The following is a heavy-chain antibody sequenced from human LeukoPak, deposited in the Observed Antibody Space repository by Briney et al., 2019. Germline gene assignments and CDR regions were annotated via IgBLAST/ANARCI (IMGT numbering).Heavy chain of an antibody. CDR1: GYSFTSYW. CDR2: IYPGDSDT. Sequence: GESLKISCKGSGYSFTSYWIGWVRQMPGKGLEWMGIIYPGDSDTRYSPSFQGQVTISADKSISTAYLQWSSLKASDTAMYYCARRLIFPSYGDYVPAFDIWGQGTMVTVSS. CDR3: ARRLIFPSYGDYVPAFDI. V-gene: IGHV5-51*01. J-gene: IGHJ3*02. D-gene: IGHD4-17*01.